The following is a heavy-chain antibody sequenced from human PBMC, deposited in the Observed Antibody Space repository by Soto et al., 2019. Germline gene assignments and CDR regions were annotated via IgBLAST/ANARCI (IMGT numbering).Heavy chain of an antibody. CDR3: ARRGTGYEYDYHYYFDL. CDR1: GGSINSSHW. CDR2: IYHSGGT. J-gene: IGHJ4*02. Sequence: QVQLQESGPGLVRPSGTLSLICTVSGGSINSSHWWRWVRQSPERGLEWIGEIYHSGGTTYNPSLQSRVTVSLDKSTTHFSLEVRSVTAADPALYFCARRGTGYEYDYHYYFDLWGQGSLVTVSS. D-gene: IGHD3-16*01. V-gene: IGHV4-4*02.